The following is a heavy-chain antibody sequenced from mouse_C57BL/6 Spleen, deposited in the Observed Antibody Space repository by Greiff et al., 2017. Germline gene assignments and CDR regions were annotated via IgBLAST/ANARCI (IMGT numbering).Heavy chain of an antibody. J-gene: IGHJ4*01. D-gene: IGHD2-4*01. Sequence: QVQLQQPGTELVKPGASVKLSCKASGYTFTSYWMHWVKQRPGQGLEWIGNINPSNGGTNYNEKFKSKATLTVDKSSSTAYMQLSSLTSEDSAVYYCARKGIYYDYDYYAMDDWGQGTSVTVSS. CDR2: INPSNGGT. CDR3: ARKGIYYDYDYYAMDD. CDR1: GYTFTSYW. V-gene: IGHV1-53*01.